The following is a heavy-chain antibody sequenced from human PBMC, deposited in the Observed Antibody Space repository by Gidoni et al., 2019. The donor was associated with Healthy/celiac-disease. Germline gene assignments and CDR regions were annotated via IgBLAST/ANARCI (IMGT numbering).Heavy chain of an antibody. D-gene: IGHD2-21*02. CDR2: ISSSSSYT. V-gene: IGHV3-21*01. CDR1: GFPLSSYS. CDR3: ARDGYGGNSGAWY. J-gene: IGHJ4*02. Sequence: EVQLVESGGGLVKPGGSLRLSCAASGFPLSSYSMNWVRQAPGKGLEWVSSISSSSSYTYYADSVKGRFTISRDNAKNSLYLQMNSLRAEDTAVYYCARDGYGGNSGAWYWGQGTLVTVSS.